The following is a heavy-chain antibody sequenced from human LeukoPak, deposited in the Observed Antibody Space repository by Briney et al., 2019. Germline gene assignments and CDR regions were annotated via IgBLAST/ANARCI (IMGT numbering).Heavy chain of an antibody. CDR3: ARDLRGITGWFDP. Sequence: GGSLRLSCEASGFTFSNYWMSWVRQAPGKGLEWVASIKQDGSEKNYVDSVKGRFTISRDNAKNSLYLQMSSLRAEDTAVYYCARDLRGITGWFDPWGQGTLVTVSS. J-gene: IGHJ5*02. CDR2: IKQDGSEK. D-gene: IGHD1-20*01. V-gene: IGHV3-7*03. CDR1: GFTFSNYW.